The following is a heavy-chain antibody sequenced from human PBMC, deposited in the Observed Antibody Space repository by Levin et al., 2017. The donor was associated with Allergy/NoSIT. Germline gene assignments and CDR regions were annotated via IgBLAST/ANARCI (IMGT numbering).Heavy chain of an antibody. J-gene: IGHJ5*02. CDR3: ARGRDSSSWYGSNWFDP. CDR1: GDSVSSNSAA. D-gene: IGHD6-13*01. CDR2: TYYRSKWYN. Sequence: SQTLSLTCAISGDSVSSNSAAWHWIRQSPSRGLEWLGRTYYRSKWYNDYAVSVKSRITINPDTSKNQFSLQLNSVTPEDTAVYYCARGRDSSSWYGSNWFDPWGQGTLVTVSS. V-gene: IGHV6-1*01.